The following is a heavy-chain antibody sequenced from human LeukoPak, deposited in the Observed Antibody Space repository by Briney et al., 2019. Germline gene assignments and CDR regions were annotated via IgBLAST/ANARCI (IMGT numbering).Heavy chain of an antibody. CDR1: GYTFTSYD. J-gene: IGHJ4*02. CDR2: MNPNSGNT. D-gene: IGHD5-18*01. V-gene: IGHV1-8*01. CDR3: ARGGRYSYGTQFDY. Sequence: RASVKVSCKASGYTFTSYDINWVRQATGQGLEWMGWMNPNSGNTGYAQKFQGRVTMTRNTSISTAYMELSSLRSEDTAVYYCARGGRYSYGTQFDYWSQGTLVTVSS.